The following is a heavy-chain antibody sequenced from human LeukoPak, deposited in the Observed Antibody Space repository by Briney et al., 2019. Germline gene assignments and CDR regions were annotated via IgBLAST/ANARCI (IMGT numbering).Heavy chain of an antibody. CDR2: IDYDGSIT. Sequence: PGGSLRLSCAASGFTFSSYWIHWVRQVPGKGLGWVSRIDYDGSITNYADSVKGRFTISRDNARNTLYLQMNSLRVDDTAVYYCVKDLGGNYDYWGQGTLVTVSS. D-gene: IGHD1-7*01. CDR1: GFTFSSYW. V-gene: IGHV3-74*01. J-gene: IGHJ4*02. CDR3: VKDLGGNYDY.